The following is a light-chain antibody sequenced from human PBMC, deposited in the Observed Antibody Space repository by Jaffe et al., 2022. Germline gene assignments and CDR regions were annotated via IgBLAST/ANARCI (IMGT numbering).Light chain of an antibody. CDR2: DAS. CDR1: QDISNY. J-gene: IGKJ4*01. V-gene: IGKV1-33*01. CDR3: QQYDNLPPKLT. Sequence: DIQMTQSPSSLSASVGHRVTITCQASQDISNYLNWYQQKPGKAPKLLIYDASNLETGVPSRFSGSGSGTDFTFTISSLQPEDIATYYCQQYDNLPPKLTFGGGTKVQIK.